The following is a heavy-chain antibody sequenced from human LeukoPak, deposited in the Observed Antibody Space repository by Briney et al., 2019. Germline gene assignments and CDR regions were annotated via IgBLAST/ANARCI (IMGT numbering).Heavy chain of an antibody. V-gene: IGHV1-2*02. CDR1: GYTFTDYH. J-gene: IGHJ4*02. CDR3: VRDFPDYSSHFDY. Sequence: GASVKVSCKASGYTFTDYHIHWVRQAPGQGLEWMAWINPKTGGTHYAQKFQGRVTLTRDTSISTAYMEVSSLTSDDTAVYYCVRDFPDYSSHFDYWGQGTVDTVPS. CDR2: INPKTGGT. D-gene: IGHD6-19*01.